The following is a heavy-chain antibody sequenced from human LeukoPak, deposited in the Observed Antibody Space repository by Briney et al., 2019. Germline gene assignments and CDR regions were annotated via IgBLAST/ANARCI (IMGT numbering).Heavy chain of an antibody. D-gene: IGHD3-10*01. Sequence: GGSLRLSCAASGFTFSTYWMHWVRQAPGKRLEWVSSISTSSIYIYYADSVKGRFTISRGNAKNSLYLQMNSLRAEDTAVYYCARALGSGWVYFLGGQGTLVTVSS. CDR2: ISTSSIYI. J-gene: IGHJ4*02. CDR3: ARALGSGWVYFL. CDR1: GFTFSTYW. V-gene: IGHV3-21*01.